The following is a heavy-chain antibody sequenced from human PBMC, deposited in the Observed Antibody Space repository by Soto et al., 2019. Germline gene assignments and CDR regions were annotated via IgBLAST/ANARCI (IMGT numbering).Heavy chain of an antibody. Sequence: SETLSLTCSVSTFSINSRYYWGWIRQPPGKGLEWIASIYNSVSTHHNPSLKSRATISVDTSHKQFSLRLSSVTAADTAIYYCASNTSGRYFDYWGPGTLVTVSS. CDR2: IYNSVST. CDR3: ASNTSGRYFDY. V-gene: IGHV4-38-2*02. J-gene: IGHJ4*02. D-gene: IGHD6-19*01. CDR1: TFSINSRYY.